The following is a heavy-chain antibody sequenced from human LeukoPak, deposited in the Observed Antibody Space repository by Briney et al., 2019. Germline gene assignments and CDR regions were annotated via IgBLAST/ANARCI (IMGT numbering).Heavy chain of an antibody. D-gene: IGHD6-6*01. CDR3: ARIAARPGGVDY. CDR1: GGSISSGGYS. J-gene: IGHJ4*02. Sequence: SQTLSLTCAVSGGSISSGGYSWSWIRQPPGKGLEWIGYIYHSGSTYYNPSLKSRVTISVDTSKNQFSLKLSSVTAADTAVYYCARIAARPGGVDYWGQGTLVTVSS. CDR2: IYHSGST. V-gene: IGHV4-30-2*01.